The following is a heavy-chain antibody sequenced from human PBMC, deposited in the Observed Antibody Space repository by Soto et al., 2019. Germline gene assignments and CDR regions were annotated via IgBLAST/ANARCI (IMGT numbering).Heavy chain of an antibody. D-gene: IGHD5-12*01. Sequence: EVQLVESGGGLVQPGGSLRLSCAASGFTFSSYSMNWVRQAPGKGLEWVSYISSSSSTIYYADPVKGRFTISRDNAKNSQYLQKNSLRAEDTAVYYCAREVYGGYGSYGMDVWGQGTTVTVSS. J-gene: IGHJ6*02. CDR2: ISSSSSTI. V-gene: IGHV3-48*01. CDR3: AREVYGGYGSYGMDV. CDR1: GFTFSSYS.